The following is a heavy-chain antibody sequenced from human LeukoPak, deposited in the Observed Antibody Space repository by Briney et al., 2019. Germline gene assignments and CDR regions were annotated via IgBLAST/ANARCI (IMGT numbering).Heavy chain of an antibody. D-gene: IGHD6-13*01. CDR3: ARESEAAGFDY. CDR1: GYTFNTYG. V-gene: IGHV1-18*01. CDR2: ISGYNGKT. Sequence: ASVKVSCKASGYTFNTYGITWVRQAPGQGLEWMGWISGYNGKTKYAQKLQDRVTMTTDTSTTTAYMELRSLRSDDTAVYYCARESEAAGFDYWGQGTLVTVSS. J-gene: IGHJ4*02.